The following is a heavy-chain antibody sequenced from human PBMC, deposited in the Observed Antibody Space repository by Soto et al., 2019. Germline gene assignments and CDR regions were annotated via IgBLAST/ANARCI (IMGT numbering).Heavy chain of an antibody. J-gene: IGHJ6*02. V-gene: IGHV3-15*01. CDR1: GFTFSSYA. CDR3: TTLSITIFGVVLMDV. Sequence: GSLRLSCAASGFTFSSYAMSWVRQAPGKGLEWVGRIKSKTDGGTTDYAAPVKGRFTISRDDSKNTLYLQMNSLKTEDTAVYYCTTLSITIFGVVLMDVWGQGTTVTVSS. D-gene: IGHD3-3*01. CDR2: IKSKTDGGTT.